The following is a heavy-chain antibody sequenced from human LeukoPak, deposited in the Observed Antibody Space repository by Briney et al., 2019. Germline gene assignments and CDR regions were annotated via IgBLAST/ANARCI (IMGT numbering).Heavy chain of an antibody. V-gene: IGHV1-69*04. CDR1: GGTFSSYA. CDR3: ASSPTGYCSGGSCYS. D-gene: IGHD2-15*01. Sequence: SVKVSCKASGGTFSSYAISWVRQAPGQGLEWMGRIIPILGIANYAQKFQGRVTITADKSTSTAYMELSSLRSEDTAVYYCASSPTGYCSGGSCYSWGQGTLVTVSS. J-gene: IGHJ4*02. CDR2: IIPILGIA.